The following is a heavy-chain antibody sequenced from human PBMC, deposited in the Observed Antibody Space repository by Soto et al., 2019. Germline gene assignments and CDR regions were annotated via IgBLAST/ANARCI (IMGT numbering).Heavy chain of an antibody. CDR3: ARDRIDFYAMDV. J-gene: IGHJ6*01. V-gene: IGHV3-30*02. CDR2: LRYDGNRK. CDR1: GFNISDYG. D-gene: IGHD2-15*01. Sequence: QVQLVESGGGVVQPGGSLRLSCAVSGFNISDYGMHWVRQVPGKGLEWVALLRYDGNRKSYGDSMKGRFTLSRDKSKNTLYVQMDRRRAEDTAVYYCARDRIDFYAMDVW.